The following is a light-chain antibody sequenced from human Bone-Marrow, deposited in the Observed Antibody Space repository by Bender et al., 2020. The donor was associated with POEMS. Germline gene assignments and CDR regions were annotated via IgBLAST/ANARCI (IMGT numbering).Light chain of an antibody. Sequence: QSALTQPASVSGSPGQSITISCTGTSSDIGTYDLVSWYRHPPGTTPKLIIYEVHYRPSGVSDRFWGSKSGNAASLTISGLQAEDEADYYCSSFTRSGTLRFGGGTKLTVL. J-gene: IGLJ2*01. V-gene: IGLV2-18*02. CDR1: SSDIGTYDL. CDR2: EVH. CDR3: SSFTRSGTLR.